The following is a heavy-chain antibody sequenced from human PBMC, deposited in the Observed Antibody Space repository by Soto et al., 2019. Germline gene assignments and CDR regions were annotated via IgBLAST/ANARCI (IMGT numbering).Heavy chain of an antibody. J-gene: IGHJ4*02. V-gene: IGHV1-18*01. D-gene: IGHD6-13*01. CDR3: ARDRSSSHY. Sequence: QVPLVQSGAEVKKPGASVKISCKASGYTFSNYGISWVRQAPGQGLEWMGWISAYNGNTNYAQNLQDRVTMTTDTSTNTAYMELRSLRSDDTAMYYCARDRSSSHYWGQGTLVTVSS. CDR1: GYTFSNYG. CDR2: ISAYNGNT.